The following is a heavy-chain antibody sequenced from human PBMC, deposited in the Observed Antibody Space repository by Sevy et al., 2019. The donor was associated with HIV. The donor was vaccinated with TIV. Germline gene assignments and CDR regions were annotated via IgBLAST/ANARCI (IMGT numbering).Heavy chain of an antibody. CDR1: GGFVTSTSYY. CDR2: IYNSGST. V-gene: IGHV4-39*01. J-gene: IGHJ6*02. Sequence: SETLSLTCTVSGGFVTSTSYYWAWIRQSPGKGLEWIGSIYNSGSTYYNPSLKRRVTISVHTSKNQFSLKLSSVTAADTAVYYCARRYCSSTSCYVPGYYGMDVWGQGTTVTVSS. D-gene: IGHD2-2*01. CDR3: ARRYCSSTSCYVPGYYGMDV.